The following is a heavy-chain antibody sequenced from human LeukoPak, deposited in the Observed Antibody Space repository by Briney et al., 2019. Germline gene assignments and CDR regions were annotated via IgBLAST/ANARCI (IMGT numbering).Heavy chain of an antibody. CDR2: FDPEDGET. Sequence: ASVKVSCKVSGYTLTELSMHWVRQAPGEGLEWMGGFDPEDGETIYAQKFQGRVTMTEDTSTDTAYMELSSLRSEDTAVYYCATSYYYDSSGYYSFDYWGQGTLVTVSS. J-gene: IGHJ4*02. CDR3: ATSYYYDSSGYYSFDY. D-gene: IGHD3-22*01. CDR1: GYTLTELS. V-gene: IGHV1-24*01.